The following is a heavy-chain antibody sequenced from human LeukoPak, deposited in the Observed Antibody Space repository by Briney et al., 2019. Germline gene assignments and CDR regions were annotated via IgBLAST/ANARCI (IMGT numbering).Heavy chain of an antibody. V-gene: IGHV1-69*13. CDR1: GGTFSSYA. Sequence: SVKVSCKASGGTFSSYAISWVRQAPGQGLEWMGGIVPIFGTANYAQKFQGRVTITADESTGTAYMELSSLRSEDTAVHYCARGRFLEWLLYHPTFDYWGQGTLVTVSS. D-gene: IGHD3-3*01. J-gene: IGHJ4*02. CDR3: ARGRFLEWLLYHPTFDY. CDR2: IVPIFGTA.